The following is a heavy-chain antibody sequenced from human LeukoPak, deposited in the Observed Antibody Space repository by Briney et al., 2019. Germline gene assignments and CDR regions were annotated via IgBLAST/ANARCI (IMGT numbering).Heavy chain of an antibody. D-gene: IGHD3-22*01. CDR3: ATFSPYYYDSSGYYFRGGRGTREIDY. CDR1: GYTLTELS. J-gene: IGHJ4*02. Sequence: GASVKVSCKVSGYTLTELSMHWVRQAPGKGLEWMGGFDPEDGETIYAQKFQGRVTITADESTSAAYMELSSLRSEDTAVYYCATFSPYYYDSSGYYFRGGRGTREIDYWGQGTLVTVSS. CDR2: FDPEDGET. V-gene: IGHV1-24*01.